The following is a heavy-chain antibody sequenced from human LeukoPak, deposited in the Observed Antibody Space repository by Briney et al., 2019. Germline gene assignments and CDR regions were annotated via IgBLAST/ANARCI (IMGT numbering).Heavy chain of an antibody. D-gene: IGHD1-26*01. V-gene: IGHV4-4*02. CDR1: GDSINSLDL. CDR2: MYLSGTT. CDR3: GVLGGGYGGGLYYYYFDY. J-gene: IGHJ4*02. Sequence: PSETLSLTCTVSGDSINSLDLWSWVRQPPGKGLEWIGEMYLSGTTHSNPSVKSRVTISIDKSKKQFFLNLSSVTAADTAVYYCGVLGGGYGGGLYYYYFDYGGRGTLVTVPS.